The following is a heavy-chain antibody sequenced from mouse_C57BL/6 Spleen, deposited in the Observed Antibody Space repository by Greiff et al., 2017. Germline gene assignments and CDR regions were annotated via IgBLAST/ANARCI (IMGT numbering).Heavy chain of an antibody. CDR3: TFYYYGSSPFAY. CDR1: GFNIKDAY. CDR2: IDPENGDS. J-gene: IGHJ3*01. Sequence: VQLQQSGAELVRPGASVKLSCTASGFNIKDAYMHWVKQRPEQGLEWIGWIDPENGDSESASKFQGKAPITADTSSYTAYLKLSSLTSEDTAVYYCTFYYYGSSPFAYWGQGTLVTVSA. V-gene: IGHV14-4*01. D-gene: IGHD1-1*01.